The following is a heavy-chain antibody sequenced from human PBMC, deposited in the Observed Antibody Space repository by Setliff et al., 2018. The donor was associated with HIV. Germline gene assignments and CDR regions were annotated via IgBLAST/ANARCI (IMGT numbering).Heavy chain of an antibody. CDR2: ISQSGTT. J-gene: IGHJ4*02. CDR3: ASQPPYFGEPYYFDY. D-gene: IGHD3-10*01. Sequence: PSETLSLTCAVYNVAISSNSYYWGWIRQPPGKGLEWIGSISQSGTTYYSPSLKNRVTISVDTSRNRFSLKLGSVSASDTANYYCASQPPYFGEPYYFDYWGLGTLVTVSS. CDR1: NVAISSNSYY. V-gene: IGHV4-39*01.